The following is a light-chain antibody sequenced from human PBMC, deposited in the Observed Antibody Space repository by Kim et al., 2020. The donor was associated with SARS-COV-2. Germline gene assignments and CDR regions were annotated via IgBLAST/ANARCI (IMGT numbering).Light chain of an antibody. J-gene: IGKJ1*01. CDR3: QQLWA. V-gene: IGKV3-20*01. Sequence: EIVLTQSPGTLSLSPGERATLSCRASQSVTRSYLAWYQQKPGQTPRLLIYGASSRATGIPDRFSGSGSGTDFTLTISRLEPEDFAMYYCQQLWAFGQGTKVDIK. CDR1: QSVTRSY. CDR2: GAS.